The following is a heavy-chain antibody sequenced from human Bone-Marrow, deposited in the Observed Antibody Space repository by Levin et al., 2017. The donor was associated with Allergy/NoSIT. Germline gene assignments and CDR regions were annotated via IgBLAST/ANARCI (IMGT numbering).Heavy chain of an antibody. D-gene: IGHD6-19*01. V-gene: IGHV3-7*01. CDR1: GFTFSTYW. CDR2: INQDGSYK. CDR3: AREEGAGRY. J-gene: IGHJ1*01. Sequence: PGESLKISCAASGFTFSTYWMSWVRQAPGKGLEWVANINQDGSYKYYVDSVKGRFTISRDNAKNSLFLQMNSLRVDDTAVYYCAREEGAGRYWGQGTLVTVSS.